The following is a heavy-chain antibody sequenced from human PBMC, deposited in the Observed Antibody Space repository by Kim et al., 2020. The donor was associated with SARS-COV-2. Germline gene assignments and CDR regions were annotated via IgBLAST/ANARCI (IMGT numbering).Heavy chain of an antibody. CDR3: ARCTNYYDFWSGYCGFDY. V-gene: IGHV4-59*10. D-gene: IGHD3-3*01. Sequence: KSRVTMSVDTSKNQFSLKLSSVTAADTAVYYCARCTNYYDFWSGYCGFDYWGQGTLVTVSS. J-gene: IGHJ4*02.